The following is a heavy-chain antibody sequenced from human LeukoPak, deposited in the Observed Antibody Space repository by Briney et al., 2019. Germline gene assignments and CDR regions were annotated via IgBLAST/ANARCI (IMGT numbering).Heavy chain of an antibody. J-gene: IGHJ4*02. D-gene: IGHD5-18*01. CDR2: ISASGAGT. CDR1: GFTFDDYA. CDR3: AKDYRHLWLQLSVDY. V-gene: IGHV3-23*01. Sequence: GGSLRLSCAASGFTFDDYAMHWVRQAPGKGLEWVSAISASGAGTYYADSVKGRFTISRDNSKNTLYLQMNSLTAEDTAVYYCAKDYRHLWLQLSVDYWGQGTLVTVSS.